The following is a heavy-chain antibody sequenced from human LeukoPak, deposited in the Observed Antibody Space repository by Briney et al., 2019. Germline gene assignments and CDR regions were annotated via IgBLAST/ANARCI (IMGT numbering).Heavy chain of an antibody. V-gene: IGHV4-34*01. J-gene: IGHJ4*02. CDR1: GGSFSGYY. CDR3: ARGQRTHYYGSGSYYKTPKHYFDY. CDR2: INHSGST. Sequence: SETLSLTCAVYGGSFSGYYWSWIRQPPGKGLEWIGEINHSGSTNYNPSLKSRVTISVDTSKNQFSLKLSSVTAADTAVYYCARGQRTHYYGSGSYYKTPKHYFDYWGQGTLVTVSS. D-gene: IGHD3-10*01.